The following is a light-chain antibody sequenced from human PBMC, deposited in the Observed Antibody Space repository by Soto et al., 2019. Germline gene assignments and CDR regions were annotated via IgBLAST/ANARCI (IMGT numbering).Light chain of an antibody. CDR3: QEYGTSRT. Sequence: VLTQSPGTLSLCTKDAGTLSCRASQTVSNSFLGWYQQRPGQAPRLLMIATSKTAPGIPDRFSGSGSGTDLTLTISRLEPEDFAVYYCQEYGTSRTFCQGTKV. CDR2: ATS. CDR1: QTVSNSF. V-gene: IGKV3-20*01. J-gene: IGKJ1*01.